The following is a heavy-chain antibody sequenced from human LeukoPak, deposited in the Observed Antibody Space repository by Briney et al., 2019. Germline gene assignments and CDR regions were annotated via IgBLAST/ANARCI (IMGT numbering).Heavy chain of an antibody. Sequence: SETLSLTCSVSGGSITRTTYHWGWIRQPPGKGLEWIGSMHYTGSGNYNPFLKSRVTISLDMSKRQFSLKLTSLTAADTAVYYCARRESETYYLNYWDQGTLVTVSS. CDR3: ARRESETYYLNY. CDR2: MHYTGSG. CDR1: GGSITRTTYH. J-gene: IGHJ4*02. V-gene: IGHV4-39*07. D-gene: IGHD1-26*01.